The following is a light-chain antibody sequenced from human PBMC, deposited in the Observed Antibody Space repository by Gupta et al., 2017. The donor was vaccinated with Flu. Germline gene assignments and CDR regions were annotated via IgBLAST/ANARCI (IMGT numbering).Light chain of an antibody. Sequence: RDPGKAPKLMIYEVSNRPSGVSDRFSGSKSGNTASLTISGLQAEDEADSYCNSYTPNNNNRVFGGGTKVTVL. CDR3: NSYTPNNNNRV. V-gene: IGLV2-14*01. J-gene: IGLJ3*02. CDR2: EVS.